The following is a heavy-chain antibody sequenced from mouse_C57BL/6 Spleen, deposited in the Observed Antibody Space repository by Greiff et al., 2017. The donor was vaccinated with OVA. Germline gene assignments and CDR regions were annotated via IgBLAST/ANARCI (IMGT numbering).Heavy chain of an antibody. CDR1: GFTFSSYG. D-gene: IGHD1-1*01. CDR2: ISSGGSYT. CDR3: ARELRWYFDV. J-gene: IGHJ1*03. Sequence: EVKVVESGGDLVKPGGSLKLSCAASGFTFSSYGMSWVRQTPDKRLEWVATISSGGSYTYYPDSVKGRFTISRDNAKNTLYLQMSSLKSEDTAMYYCARELRWYFDVWGTGTTVTVSS. V-gene: IGHV5-6*01.